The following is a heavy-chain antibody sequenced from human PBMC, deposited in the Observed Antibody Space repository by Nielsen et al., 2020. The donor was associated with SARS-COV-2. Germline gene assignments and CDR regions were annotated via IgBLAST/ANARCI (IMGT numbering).Heavy chain of an antibody. CDR3: AKDLLYGSGSYFNDAFDI. D-gene: IGHD3-10*01. CDR2: IYSGGST. V-gene: IGHV3-53*01. CDR1: GFTVSSNY. J-gene: IGHJ3*02. Sequence: GGSLRLSCAASGFTVSSNYMSWVRQAPGKGLEWVSVIYSGGSTYYADSVKGRFTISRDNSKNTLYHQMNSLRAEDTAVYYCAKDLLYGSGSYFNDAFDIWGQGTMVTVSS.